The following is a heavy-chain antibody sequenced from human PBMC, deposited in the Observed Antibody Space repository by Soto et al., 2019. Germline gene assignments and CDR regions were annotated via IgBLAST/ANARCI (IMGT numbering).Heavy chain of an antibody. CDR3: ARGQGAAAGHANFDY. CDR2: IYDRGNT. J-gene: IGHJ4*02. Sequence: QLQLPESGSGLVKPSQTLSLTCAVSGGSISGTTYSWSWIRQPPGKGLEWIGYIYDRGNTYYNPSLKSQFSISVDRSKNQFSLKLSSVTAADTAVYYCARGQGAAAGHANFDYWGQGALVTVSS. V-gene: IGHV4-30-2*01. CDR1: GGSISGTTYS. D-gene: IGHD6-13*01.